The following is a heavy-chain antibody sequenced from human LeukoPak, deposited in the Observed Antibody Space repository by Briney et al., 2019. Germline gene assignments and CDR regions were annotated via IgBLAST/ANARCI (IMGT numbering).Heavy chain of an antibody. CDR1: GFSFSNYW. J-gene: IGHJ4*02. D-gene: IGHD5-18*01. CDR3: ARGGSDTAMAHDY. CDR2: INRDGSRT. Sequence: GGSLRLSCAASGFSFSNYWFHWVRQAPGKGLMWVSRINRDGSRTDYADSVKGRFTISRDDAKNTLYLQVNSLRAEDTAVYFCARGGSDTAMAHDYWGQGTLVTVSS. V-gene: IGHV3-74*01.